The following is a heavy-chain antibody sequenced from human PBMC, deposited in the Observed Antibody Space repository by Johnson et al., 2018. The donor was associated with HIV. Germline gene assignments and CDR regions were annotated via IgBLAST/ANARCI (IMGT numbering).Heavy chain of an antibody. CDR1: GFTFSRYA. J-gene: IGHJ3*01. D-gene: IGHD5-18*01. CDR3: AKDRIRSTAPDTFDV. Sequence: VQLVESGGGLVQPGGSLRLSCAASGFTFSRYAMSWVRQAPGKGLEWVSAISGSGDSAYYADSVKGRFTISRDNSKNTLYLQMDSLRAVDTAVFYCAKDRIRSTAPDTFDVWGQGTMVTVSS. V-gene: IGHV3-23*04. CDR2: ISGSGDSA.